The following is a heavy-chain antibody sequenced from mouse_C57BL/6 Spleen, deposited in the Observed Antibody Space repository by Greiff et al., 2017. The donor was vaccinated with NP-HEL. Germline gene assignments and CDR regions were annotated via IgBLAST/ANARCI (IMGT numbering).Heavy chain of an antibody. CDR3: ARRDYYGSGGYAMDY. CDR2: FYPGDGDT. V-gene: IGHV1-82*01. J-gene: IGHJ4*01. CDR1: GYAFSSSW. D-gene: IGHD1-1*01. Sequence: QVQLQQSGPELVKPGASVQISCKASGYAFSSSWMNWVKQRPGKGLAWIGRFYPGDGDTNYNGMFKGKATLTADKSSSTAYMQLSSLTSEDSAVYFCARRDYYGSGGYAMDYWGQGTSVTVSS.